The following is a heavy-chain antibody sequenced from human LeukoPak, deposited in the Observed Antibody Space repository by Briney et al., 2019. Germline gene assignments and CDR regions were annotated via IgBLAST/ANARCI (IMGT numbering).Heavy chain of an antibody. Sequence: GGSLRLSCAASGFTFSSYDMTWVRQAPGRGLEWVSSIRPSGDNTYYGDSVKGRFTISRDNAENLLYLKMNSLRAEDTAVYYCAREGGNGWYSGWFDPWGQGILVTVSS. J-gene: IGHJ5*02. CDR3: AREGGNGWYSGWFDP. D-gene: IGHD6-19*01. CDR2: IRPSGDNT. CDR1: GFTFSSYD. V-gene: IGHV3-23*01.